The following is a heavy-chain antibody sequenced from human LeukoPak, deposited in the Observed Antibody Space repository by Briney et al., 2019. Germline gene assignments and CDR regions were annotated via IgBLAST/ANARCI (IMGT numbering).Heavy chain of an antibody. Sequence: ASVKVSCKASGYTFTSYYMHWVRQAPGQGLEWMGIINPSGGSTSYAQKLQGRVTMTRDTSTSTVYMELSSLRSEDTAVYYCARDRIPYSSSWYNYGMDVWGQGTTVTVSS. J-gene: IGHJ6*02. V-gene: IGHV1-46*01. CDR1: GYTFTSYY. CDR3: ARDRIPYSSSWYNYGMDV. CDR2: INPSGGST. D-gene: IGHD6-13*01.